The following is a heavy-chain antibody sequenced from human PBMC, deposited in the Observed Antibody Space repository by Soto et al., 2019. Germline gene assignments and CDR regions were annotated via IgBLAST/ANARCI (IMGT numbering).Heavy chain of an antibody. J-gene: IGHJ6*02. D-gene: IGHD2-15*01. Sequence: GGSLRLSCAASGFTFSSYAMSWVRQAPGKGLEWVSAISGSGGGTYYADSVKGRFTISRDNSKNTLYLQMNSLRAEDTAVYYCAKDQVAATAGVIYYGMDVWGQGTTVTVSS. CDR1: GFTFSSYA. CDR3: AKDQVAATAGVIYYGMDV. CDR2: ISGSGGGT. V-gene: IGHV3-23*01.